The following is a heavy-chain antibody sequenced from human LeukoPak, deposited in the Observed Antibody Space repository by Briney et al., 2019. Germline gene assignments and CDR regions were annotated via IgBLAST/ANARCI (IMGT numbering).Heavy chain of an antibody. Sequence: GGSLRLSCAASGFTFSSYWMSWVRQAPGKGLEWVANIKQDGNEKYYLDSVRGRFTISRDNAKNSLYLQMNSLRAEDTAVYYCARDFRQYYDFWSGYYFDYWGQGTLVTVSS. V-gene: IGHV3-7*01. CDR1: GFTFSSYW. CDR3: ARDFRQYYDFWSGYYFDY. CDR2: IKQDGNEK. D-gene: IGHD3-3*01. J-gene: IGHJ4*02.